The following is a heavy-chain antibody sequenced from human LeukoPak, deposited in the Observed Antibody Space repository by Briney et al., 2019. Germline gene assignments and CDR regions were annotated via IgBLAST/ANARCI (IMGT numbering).Heavy chain of an antibody. Sequence: GGSLRLSCAASGFTFSSYWMHWVRQAPGKGLVWVSRIKNDGSSTSYADSVKGRFTISRDNSKNTLYLQMNSLRAEDTAVYYCAKDLDYAVYWGQGTLVTVSS. J-gene: IGHJ4*02. D-gene: IGHD4-17*01. CDR1: GFTFSSYW. CDR3: AKDLDYAVY. CDR2: IKNDGSST. V-gene: IGHV3-74*01.